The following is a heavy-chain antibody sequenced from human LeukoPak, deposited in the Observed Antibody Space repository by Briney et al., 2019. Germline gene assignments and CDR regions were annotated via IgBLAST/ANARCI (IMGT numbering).Heavy chain of an antibody. D-gene: IGHD2-15*01. V-gene: IGHV1-24*01. J-gene: IGHJ4*02. CDR1: GYTLTELS. CDR2: FDPEDGET. Sequence: GASVKVSCKVSGYTLTELSMHWVRQAPGKGLEWMGGFDPEDGETIYAQKFQGRVTMTTDTSTTTANMELRSLRSDDTAVYYCARHENLYTPIDYWGQGTLVTVSS. CDR3: ARHENLYTPIDY.